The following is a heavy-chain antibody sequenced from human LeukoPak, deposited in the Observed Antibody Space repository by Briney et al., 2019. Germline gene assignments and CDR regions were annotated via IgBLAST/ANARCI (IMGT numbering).Heavy chain of an antibody. V-gene: IGHV3-48*01. CDR1: GFTFSSYS. CDR2: ISSSSSTI. J-gene: IGHJ3*02. CDR3: ARERYSGSYFFGAFDI. D-gene: IGHD1-26*01. Sequence: GGSLRLSCAASGFTFSSYSMNWVRQAPGEGLERVSYISSSSSTIYYADSVKGRFTISRDNAKNSLYLQMNSLRAEDTAVYYCARERYSGSYFFGAFDIWGQGTMVTVSS.